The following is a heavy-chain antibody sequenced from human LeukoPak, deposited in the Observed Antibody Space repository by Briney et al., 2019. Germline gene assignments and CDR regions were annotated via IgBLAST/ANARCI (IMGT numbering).Heavy chain of an antibody. CDR2: IYPGDSDT. CDR3: ARSVLLWFGELSGAFDY. Sequence: GESLKISCKGSGYSFTSYWIGWVRQMPRKGLAWMGIIYPGDSDTRYSPSFQGQVTISADKSISTAYLQWSSLKASDTAMYYCARSVLLWFGELSGAFDYWGQGTLVTVSS. CDR1: GYSFTSYW. J-gene: IGHJ4*02. D-gene: IGHD3-10*01. V-gene: IGHV5-51*01.